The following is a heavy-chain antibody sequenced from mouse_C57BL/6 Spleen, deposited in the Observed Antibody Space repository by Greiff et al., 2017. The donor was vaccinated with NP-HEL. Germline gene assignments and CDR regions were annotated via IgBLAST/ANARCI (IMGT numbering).Heavy chain of an antibody. V-gene: IGHV1-52*01. J-gene: IGHJ4*01. CDR3: ARYYYGSYAMDY. CDR2: IDPSDSET. Sequence: VKLQQPGAELVRPGSSVKLSCKASGYTFTSYWMHWVKQRPIQGLEWIGNIDPSDSETHYNQKFKDKATLTVDKSSSTAYMQLSSLTSEDSAVYYCARYYYGSYAMDYWGQGTSVTVSS. D-gene: IGHD1-1*01. CDR1: GYTFTSYW.